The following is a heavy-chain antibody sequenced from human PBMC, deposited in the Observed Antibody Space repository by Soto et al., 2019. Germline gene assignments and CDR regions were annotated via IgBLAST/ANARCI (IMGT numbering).Heavy chain of an antibody. CDR1: GFTFSSYA. CDR2: ISSNGGST. V-gene: IGHV3-64*01. CDR3: ARGQQLLYYYYMDV. Sequence: GESLKISCAASGFTFSSYAMHWVRQAPGKGLEYVSAISSNGGSTYYANSVKGRFTISRDNSKNTLYLQMGSLRAEDMAVYYCARGQQLLYYYYMDVWGKGITVTVSS. J-gene: IGHJ6*03. D-gene: IGHD6-13*01.